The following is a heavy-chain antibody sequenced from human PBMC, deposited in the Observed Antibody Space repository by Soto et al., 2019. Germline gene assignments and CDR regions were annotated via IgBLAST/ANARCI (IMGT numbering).Heavy chain of an antibody. CDR1: GFTFSNAW. J-gene: IGHJ5*02. Sequence: GGSLRLSCAASGFTFSNAWMNWVRQAPGKGLEWVGRIKSKTDGGTTDYAAPVKGRFTISRDVSKNTQYLQMNGLKTEDTAVYYCTTLIVGATTENWFDPWGQGTLVTVSS. V-gene: IGHV3-15*07. CDR2: IKSKTDGGTT. D-gene: IGHD1-26*01. CDR3: TTLIVGATTENWFDP.